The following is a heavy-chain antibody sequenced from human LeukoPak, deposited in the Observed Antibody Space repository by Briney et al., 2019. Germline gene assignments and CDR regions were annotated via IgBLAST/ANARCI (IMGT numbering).Heavy chain of an antibody. CDR3: AREMGWNYGDY. V-gene: IGHV3-7*05. Sequence: PGGSLRLSCAASGFTFSTYWMTWVRQAPGKGLEWVANIKKDGSEKYYVDSVRGRFTISRDNAKNSLSLQMNSLRAEDTAVYYCAREMGWNYGDYWGQGTLVTVSS. CDR1: GFTFSTYW. D-gene: IGHD1-7*01. CDR2: IKKDGSEK. J-gene: IGHJ4*02.